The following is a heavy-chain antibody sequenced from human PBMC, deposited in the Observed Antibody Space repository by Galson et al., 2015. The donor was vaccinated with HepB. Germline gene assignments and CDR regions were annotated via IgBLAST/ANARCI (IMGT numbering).Heavy chain of an antibody. Sequence: SLRLSCAASRFTFRNYGMHWVRQAPGKGLEWVALISYDGSNKYYADSVKGRFTISRDNSKNTLYLQVNSLRVEDTAVYYCARAITSHSDSSGILGYWGQGTQVTVSS. J-gene: IGHJ4*02. CDR1: RFTFRNYG. V-gene: IGHV3-30*03. D-gene: IGHD3-22*01. CDR3: ARAITSHSDSSGILGY. CDR2: ISYDGSNK.